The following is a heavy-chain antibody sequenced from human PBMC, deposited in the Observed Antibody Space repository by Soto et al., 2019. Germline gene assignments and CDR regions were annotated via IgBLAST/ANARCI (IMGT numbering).Heavy chain of an antibody. D-gene: IGHD6-19*01. CDR2: INPNSGGT. CDR3: ARDPGSSSGWDYYYGMDV. V-gene: IGHV1-2*04. CDR1: GYTFTGYY. Sequence: QVQLVQSGAEGKKPGASVKVSCKASGYTFTGYYMHWVRQAPGQGLEWMGWINPNSGGTNYAQKFQGWVTMTRDTSISTAYMELSRLRSDDTAVYYCARDPGSSSGWDYYYGMDVWGQGTTVTVSS. J-gene: IGHJ6*02.